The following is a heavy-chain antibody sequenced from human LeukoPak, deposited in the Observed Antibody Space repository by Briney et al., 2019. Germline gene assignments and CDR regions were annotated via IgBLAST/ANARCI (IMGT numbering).Heavy chain of an antibody. J-gene: IGHJ4*02. V-gene: IGHV1-18*01. D-gene: IGHD3-22*01. CDR2: ISAYNGNT. CDR1: GYTFTSYG. Sequence: ASVKLSCTASGYTFTSYGISWERQAPGQGLEWMGWISAYNGNTNYEQKHQGRVTMTTDTATSTAYMELRSLRSDDKAVYYCARDSYDSSGNYLDYWGQGTLVTVSS. CDR3: ARDSYDSSGNYLDY.